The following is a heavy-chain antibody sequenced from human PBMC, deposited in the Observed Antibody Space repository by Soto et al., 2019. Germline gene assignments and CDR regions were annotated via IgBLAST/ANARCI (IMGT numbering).Heavy chain of an antibody. CDR1: GYTFTGYY. Sequence: SVKVSCKASGYTFTGYYMHWVRQAPGQGLEWMGGIIPIFGTANYAQKFQGRVTITADESTSTAYMELSSLRSEDTAVYYCARGGWLQAPIDYWGQGTLVTVSS. CDR2: IIPIFGTA. CDR3: ARGGWLQAPIDY. J-gene: IGHJ4*02. V-gene: IGHV1-69*13. D-gene: IGHD5-12*01.